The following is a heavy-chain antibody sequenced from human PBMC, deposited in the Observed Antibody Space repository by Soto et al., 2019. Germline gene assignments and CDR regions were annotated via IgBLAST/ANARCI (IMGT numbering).Heavy chain of an antibody. CDR1: GFTFSSYS. Sequence: GGSLRLSCAASGFTFSSYSMNWVRQAPGKGLEWVSYISSSSTIYYADSVKGRFTISRDNAKNSLYLQMNSLRAEDTAVYYCASHDYDFWSGYYSGEYFQHWGQGTLVTVSS. J-gene: IGHJ1*01. V-gene: IGHV3-48*01. D-gene: IGHD3-3*01. CDR2: ISSSSTI. CDR3: ASHDYDFWSGYYSGEYFQH.